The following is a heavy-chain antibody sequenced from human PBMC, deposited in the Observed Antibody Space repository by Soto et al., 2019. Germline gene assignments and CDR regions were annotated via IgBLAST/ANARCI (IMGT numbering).Heavy chain of an antibody. Sequence: SETLSLTCAVYGGSFSGYYWSWIRQPPGKGLEWIGEINHSGSTNYNPSLKSRVTISVDTSKNQFSLKLSSVTAADTAVYYCARRERRDGYNFDYWGQGTLVT. CDR3: ARRERRDGYNFDY. CDR1: GGSFSGYY. D-gene: IGHD5-12*01. V-gene: IGHV4-34*01. J-gene: IGHJ4*02. CDR2: INHSGST.